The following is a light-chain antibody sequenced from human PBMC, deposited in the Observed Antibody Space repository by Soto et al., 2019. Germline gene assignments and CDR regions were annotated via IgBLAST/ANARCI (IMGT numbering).Light chain of an antibody. CDR3: SSYAGSNNRGV. CDR1: SSDVGGYNY. J-gene: IGLJ1*01. Sequence: QSALTQPPSASGSPGQSVTISCTGTSSDVGGYNYISWYQHHPGKAHKLMIYEVSQRPSGVPDRFSGSKSGNTASLTVAGLQAEDEADYYCSSYAGSNNRGVFGSGTKLTVL. CDR2: EVS. V-gene: IGLV2-8*01.